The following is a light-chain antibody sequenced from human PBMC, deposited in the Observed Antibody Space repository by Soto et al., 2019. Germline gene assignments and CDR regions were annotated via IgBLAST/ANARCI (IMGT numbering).Light chain of an antibody. CDR3: SSYTSSSIPWV. Sequence: QSVLTQPASVSGSPGQSITISCTGTSSDVGGYNYVSWYQHHPGRAPKLMIYEVSDRPSGVSNRFSGSKSGNTASLTISGLQAEDEADYYCSSYTSSSIPWVFGGGTQLTVL. CDR1: SSDVGGYNY. V-gene: IGLV2-14*01. CDR2: EVS. J-gene: IGLJ3*02.